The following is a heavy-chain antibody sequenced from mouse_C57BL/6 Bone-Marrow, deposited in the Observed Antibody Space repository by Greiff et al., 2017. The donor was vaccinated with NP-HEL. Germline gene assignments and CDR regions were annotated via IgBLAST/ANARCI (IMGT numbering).Heavy chain of an antibody. Sequence: QVQLKESGAELARPGASVKLSCKASGYTFTSYGISWVKQRTGQGLEWIGEIYPRSGNTYYNEKFKGKATLTADKSSSTAYMELRSLTSEDSAVYFCARLGAYYFDYWGQGTTLTVSS. CDR1: GYTFTSYG. D-gene: IGHD4-1*01. V-gene: IGHV1-81*01. CDR2: IYPRSGNT. CDR3: ARLGAYYFDY. J-gene: IGHJ2*01.